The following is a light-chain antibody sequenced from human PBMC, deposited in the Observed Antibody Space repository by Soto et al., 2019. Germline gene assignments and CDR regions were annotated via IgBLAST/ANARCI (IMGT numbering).Light chain of an antibody. CDR2: SND. Sequence: QAVVTQPPSASGTPGQRVSISCSGGSSNIGTNTVNWYQHLPGTAPKLLIFSNDERPSGVPDRFSGSKSGTSASLAISGLQSDDEADDYCATWDDSLNGVVFGGGTKLTVL. CDR1: SSNIGTNT. V-gene: IGLV1-44*01. J-gene: IGLJ2*01. CDR3: ATWDDSLNGVV.